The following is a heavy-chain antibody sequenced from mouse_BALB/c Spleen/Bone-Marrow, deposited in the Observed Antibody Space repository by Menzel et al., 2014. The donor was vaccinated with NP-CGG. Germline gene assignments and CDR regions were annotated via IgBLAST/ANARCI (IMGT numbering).Heavy chain of an antibody. V-gene: IGHV3-8*02. CDR1: GDSITSGY. D-gene: IGHD2-10*02. Sequence: EVQLQESGPCLLKPSQTLSLPCSFTGDSITSGYWNWIRKFPGNKLEYMGYISYSGSTYYNPSLKSRLSITRDTSKNQDYLHLNSVTTEDTATYYCSRWGGYCNYDAMDYWGQGTSVTVAS. CDR3: SRWGGYCNYDAMDY. J-gene: IGHJ4*01. CDR2: ISYSGST.